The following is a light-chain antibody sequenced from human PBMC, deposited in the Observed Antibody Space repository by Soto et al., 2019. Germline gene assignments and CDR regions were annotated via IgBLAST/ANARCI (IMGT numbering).Light chain of an antibody. J-gene: IGLJ1*01. CDR2: DVS. CDR1: SSDVGGYNY. Sequence: QSALTQPASVSGSPGQSITISCTGTSSDVGGYNYVSWYQQHPGKAPKLMIYDVSNRPSGVSNRFSGSKSGNTASLTISGLQAEDEADYYCSSYTSSSTPFYVFGTGTKLTFL. CDR3: SSYTSSSTPFYV. V-gene: IGLV2-14*01.